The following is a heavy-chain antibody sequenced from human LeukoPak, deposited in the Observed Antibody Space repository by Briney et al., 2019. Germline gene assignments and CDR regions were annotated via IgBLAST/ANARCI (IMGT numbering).Heavy chain of an antibody. CDR2: IYYSGST. V-gene: IGHV4-59*08. D-gene: IGHD5-12*01. CDR3: ARGGYGEGYFDY. CDR1: GGSISSYY. Sequence: SETLSLTCTVSGGSISSYYWSWIRQPPGKGLEWIGYIYYSGSTNYNPSLKSRVTISVDTSKNQFSLKLSSVTAADTAVYYCARGGYGEGYFDYWGQGTLVTVSS. J-gene: IGHJ4*02.